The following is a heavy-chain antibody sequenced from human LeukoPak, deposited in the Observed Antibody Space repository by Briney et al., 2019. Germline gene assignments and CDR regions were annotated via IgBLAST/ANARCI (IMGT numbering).Heavy chain of an antibody. CDR2: INPNSGGT. CDR3: ARAGPVRDSFGGVIVWFDP. J-gene: IGHJ5*02. CDR1: GYTFTGYY. D-gene: IGHD3-16*02. V-gene: IGHV1-2*06. Sequence: ASVKVSCKASGYTFTGYYMHWVRQAPGQGLEWMGRINPNSGGTNYAQKFQGRVTMTRDTSISTAYMELRRLRSDDTAVYYCARAGPVRDSFGGVIVWFDPWGQGTLVTVSS.